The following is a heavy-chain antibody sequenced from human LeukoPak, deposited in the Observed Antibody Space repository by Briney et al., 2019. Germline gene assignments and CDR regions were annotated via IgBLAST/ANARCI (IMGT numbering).Heavy chain of an antibody. J-gene: IGHJ4*02. D-gene: IGHD6-13*01. CDR2: INSDGSST. CDR3: DRGSSSWYIGD. Sequence: GGSLRLSCAASGFTFSSYWMHWVRQAPGKGLVWVSRINSDGSSTSYADSVKGRFTISRDNAKNTLYLQMNSLRAEDTAVYYCDRGSSSWYIGDWGQGTLVTVSS. V-gene: IGHV3-74*01. CDR1: GFTFSSYW.